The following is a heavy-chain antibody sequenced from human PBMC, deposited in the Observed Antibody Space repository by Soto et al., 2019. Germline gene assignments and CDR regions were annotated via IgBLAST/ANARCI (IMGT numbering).Heavy chain of an antibody. Sequence: SGPTLVNPTQTLTLTCTFSGFSLSTSGVGVGWIRQPPGKALEWLALIYWDDDKRYSPSLKSRLTITKDTSKNQVVLTMTNMDPVDTATYYCAHRDLWPYSSGWYFDYWGQGTLVTVSS. CDR3: AHRDLWPYSSGWYFDY. CDR2: IYWDDDK. CDR1: GFSLSTSGVG. D-gene: IGHD6-19*01. J-gene: IGHJ4*02. V-gene: IGHV2-5*02.